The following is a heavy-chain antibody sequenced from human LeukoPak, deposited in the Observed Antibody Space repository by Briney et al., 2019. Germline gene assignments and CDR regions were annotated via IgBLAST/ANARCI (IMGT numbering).Heavy chain of an antibody. J-gene: IGHJ4*02. CDR1: GFTISSYG. Sequence: PGGSLRLSCAASGFTISSYGMHWVRQAPGKGLEWVAFIRYDGSNKYYADSVKGRFTISRDNSKNTLYLQMNSLRAEDTAVYYCAKDNPIAVAGTVDYWGQGTLVTVSS. CDR3: AKDNPIAVAGTVDY. CDR2: IRYDGSNK. D-gene: IGHD6-19*01. V-gene: IGHV3-30*02.